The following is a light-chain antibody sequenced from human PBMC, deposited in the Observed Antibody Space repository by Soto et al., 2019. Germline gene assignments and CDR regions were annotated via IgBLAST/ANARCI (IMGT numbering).Light chain of an antibody. J-gene: IGKJ1*01. Sequence: DSQLIQYPTTLSASVGDRVTITWRASQSISCWLAWYQQTPGKAPKLLIYKASTLKSGVPSLFSGGSGTALFTLTISMLSEDVVVSYCQQHYNWPSWTFGQGTKVDIK. CDR2: KAS. CDR1: QSISCW. CDR3: QHYNWPSWT. V-gene: IGKV1-5*03.